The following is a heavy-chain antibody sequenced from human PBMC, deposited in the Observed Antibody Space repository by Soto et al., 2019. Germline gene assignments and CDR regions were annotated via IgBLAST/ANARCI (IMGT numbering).Heavy chain of an antibody. Sequence: QVQLVQSGAEVKKPGASVKISCKASGYTFTSYYMHWVRQAPGQGLEWMGIINPSGGSTTYAQKFQGRVTMARDTSTSTVYLELSRLRSDDTAVYYCARDRSGVCGSLDYWGQGTLVTVSS. D-gene: IGHD3-16*01. CDR2: INPSGGST. J-gene: IGHJ4*02. CDR1: GYTFTSYY. CDR3: ARDRSGVCGSLDY. V-gene: IGHV1-46*01.